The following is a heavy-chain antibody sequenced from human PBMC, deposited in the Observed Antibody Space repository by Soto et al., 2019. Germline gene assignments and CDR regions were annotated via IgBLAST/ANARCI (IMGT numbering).Heavy chain of an antibody. J-gene: IGHJ4*02. V-gene: IGHV4-59*11. Sequence: PSQTLSLTSTVSGGSISALNNHFINHYCNWIQLSPGKGLEWIGYIYYIVFTHYNPSLKSRVTISVDTSKNQCSLKLSSVTAADTAVYYCARVDRGYPRALDYCGQGTLVTVSS. CDR2: IYYIVFT. CDR3: ARVDRGYPRALDY. D-gene: IGHD3-22*01. CDR1: GGSISALNNHFINHY.